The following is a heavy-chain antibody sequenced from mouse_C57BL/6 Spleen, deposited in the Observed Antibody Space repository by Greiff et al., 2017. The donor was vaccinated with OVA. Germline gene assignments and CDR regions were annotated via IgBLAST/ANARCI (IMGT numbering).Heavy chain of an antibody. V-gene: IGHV1-50*01. J-gene: IGHJ4*01. D-gene: IGHD1-1*01. CDR2: IDPTDSNT. CDR1: GYTFTSYW. CDR3: AIRDLLRSYAMDY. Sequence: VKLQESGAELVKPGASVKLSCKASGYTFTSYWMQWVKQRPGQGLEWIGEIDPTDSNTNYNQKFKGKATLTVDTSSSTAYMQLSSLTSEDSAVYYCAIRDLLRSYAMDYWGQGTSVTVSS.